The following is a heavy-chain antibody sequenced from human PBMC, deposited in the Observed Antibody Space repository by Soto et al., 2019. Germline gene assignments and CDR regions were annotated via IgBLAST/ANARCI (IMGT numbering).Heavy chain of an antibody. V-gene: IGHV2-5*01. CDR1: GFSLTTSGVG. D-gene: IGHD3-22*01. CDR2: IYWNDVK. Sequence: SGPTLVNPTQTLTLTCTFSGFSLTTSGVGVGWIRQPPGKALEWLALIYWNDVKRYSPSLKSSLTITKDTSKNQVVLTMTNMDPVDTATYHSPHTAISITTWFYLDKWGQGTLVTVSS. CDR3: PHTAISITTWFYLDK. J-gene: IGHJ4*02.